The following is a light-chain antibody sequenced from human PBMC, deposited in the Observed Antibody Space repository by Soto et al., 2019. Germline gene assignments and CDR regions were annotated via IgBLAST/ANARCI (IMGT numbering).Light chain of an antibody. J-gene: IGKJ1*01. CDR1: QSVSSNY. CDR3: QQYGSSPTWT. CDR2: GAS. V-gene: IGKV3-20*01. Sequence: ESVLTQSPGTLSLSPGERATLSCGASQSVSSNYLAWYQQKPGQAPRLLIYGASTRASGIPDRFSGSGSGTDFTLTISRLEPEDSAVYYCQQYGSSPTWTFGHGTKVDIK.